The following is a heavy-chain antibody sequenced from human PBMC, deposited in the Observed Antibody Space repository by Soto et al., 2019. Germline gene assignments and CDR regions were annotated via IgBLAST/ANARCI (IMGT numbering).Heavy chain of an antibody. V-gene: IGHV4-39*01. CDR3: ATQEVGGSYVYTFDP. CDR2: IYYSGST. Sequence: QLQLQESGPGLVKPSETLSLTCTVSGGSISSSSYYWGWIRQPPGKGLEWIGSIYYSGSTYYNPSLTSRVTISVDTSKNHFSLKLSSVTAEDTAVYYCATQEVGGSYVYTFDPWGQGTLVTVSS. D-gene: IGHD1-26*01. J-gene: IGHJ5*02. CDR1: GGSISSSSYY.